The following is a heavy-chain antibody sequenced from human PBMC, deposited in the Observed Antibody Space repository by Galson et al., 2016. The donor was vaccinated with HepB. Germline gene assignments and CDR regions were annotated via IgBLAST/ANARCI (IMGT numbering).Heavy chain of an antibody. CDR3: ARGWATNADY. V-gene: IGHV4-34*01. CDR2: ISHGGST. D-gene: IGHD2-8*01. CDR1: GGSFSGYY. J-gene: IGHJ4*02. Sequence: LPLTCAVYGGSFSGYYWRWIRQPPGKGLEWSGEISHGGSTNYNPSFKSRVTMSVDTSFSLKLTSVTAADTAVYYCARGWATNADYWGQGTLVTVSS.